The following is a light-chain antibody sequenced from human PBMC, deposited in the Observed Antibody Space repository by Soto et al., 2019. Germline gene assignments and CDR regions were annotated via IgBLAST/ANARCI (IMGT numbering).Light chain of an antibody. CDR3: QHYNSYSEA. Sequence: DIQMTQSPSSVSASVGDRVTITCRASQDINTWLAWYQQKPGKAPKLLIYGASSLQSGVPSRFSGSGSGTDFTLTISSLQPEDFATYYCQHYNSYSEAFGQGTKVELK. J-gene: IGKJ1*01. CDR1: QDINTW. CDR2: GAS. V-gene: IGKV1D-12*01.